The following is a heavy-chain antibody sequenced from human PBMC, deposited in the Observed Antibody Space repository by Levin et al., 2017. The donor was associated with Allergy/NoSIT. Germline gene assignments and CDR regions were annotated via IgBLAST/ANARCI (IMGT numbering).Heavy chain of an antibody. J-gene: IGHJ3*02. CDR1: GGTFSSYA. V-gene: IGHV1-69*01. D-gene: IGHD4-17*01. CDR3: ARDRTTVTTFPRGDAFDI. CDR2: IIPIFGTA. Sequence: GGSLRLSCKASGGTFSSYAISWVRQAPGQGLEWMGGIIPIFGTANYAQKFQGRVTITADESTSTAYMELSSLRSEDTAVYYCARDRTTVTTFPRGDAFDIWGQGTMVTVSS.